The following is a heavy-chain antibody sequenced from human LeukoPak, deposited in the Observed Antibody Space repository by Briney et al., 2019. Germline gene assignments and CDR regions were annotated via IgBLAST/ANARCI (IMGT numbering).Heavy chain of an antibody. CDR1: GGSLTTHY. D-gene: IGHD1-26*01. Sequence: PSETLSVTCTVSGGSLTTHYGAWLRQPPGKGLEWIGFVSKTGDTNSNPSLKSRVTISVDTSKNTFSLQLSSLTAADTAVYFCARRGAPSKLYYLDSWGQGTLVTVSS. J-gene: IGHJ4*02. V-gene: IGHV4-59*08. CDR3: ARRGAPSKLYYLDS. CDR2: VSKTGDT.